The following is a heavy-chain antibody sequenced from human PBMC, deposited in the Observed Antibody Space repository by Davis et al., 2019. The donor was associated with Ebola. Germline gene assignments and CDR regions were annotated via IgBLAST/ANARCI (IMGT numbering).Heavy chain of an antibody. Sequence: PSETLSLTCTVSGGSISSYYWSWIRQPAGKGLEWIGRIYTSGSTNYNPSLKSRVTMSVDTSKNQFSLKLSSVTAADTAVYYCARDHPMITFGGVIVTPLGMDVWGQGTTVTVSS. V-gene: IGHV4-4*07. CDR1: GGSISSYY. CDR3: ARDHPMITFGGVIVTPLGMDV. J-gene: IGHJ6*02. CDR2: IYTSGST. D-gene: IGHD3-16*02.